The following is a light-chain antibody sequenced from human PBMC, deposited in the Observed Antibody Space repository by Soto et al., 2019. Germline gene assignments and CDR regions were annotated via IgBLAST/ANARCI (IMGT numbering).Light chain of an antibody. CDR2: TNN. Sequence: VLTQPPSASGTPGQRVIISCSGSSSNVGSYPVNWYQHLPGAAPRLLMYTNNQRPSGVPDRFSGSKSGTSASLAISGLQTEDEADYYCAAWDDSLNGRYVFGTGTRSPS. CDR3: AAWDDSLNGRYV. CDR1: SSNVGSYP. V-gene: IGLV1-44*01. J-gene: IGLJ1*01.